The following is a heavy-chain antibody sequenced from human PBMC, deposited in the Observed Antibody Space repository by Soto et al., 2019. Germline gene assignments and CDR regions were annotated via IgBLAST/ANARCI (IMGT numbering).Heavy chain of an antibody. Sequence: SVTLSVTCTVSGGSISSGDYFWSWIRQPPGKGLEWIGYIYYSGSTYYNPSLKSRVTISVDTSKNQFSLKLSSVTAADTAVYYCARVKAGVVYWGHRTLVTVSS. V-gene: IGHV4-30-4*01. CDR1: GGSISSGDYF. J-gene: IGHJ4*01. D-gene: IGHD6-13*01. CDR2: IYYSGST. CDR3: ARVKAGVVY.